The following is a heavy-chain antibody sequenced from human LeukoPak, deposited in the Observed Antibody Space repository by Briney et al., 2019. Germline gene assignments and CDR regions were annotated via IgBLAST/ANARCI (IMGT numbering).Heavy chain of an antibody. CDR2: ISAYNGNT. CDR3: ARVRYYYDSSGDRGVIDWFDP. CDR1: GYTFTSYG. D-gene: IGHD3-22*01. Sequence: GASVKVSCKASGYTFTSYGISWVRQAPGQGLEWMGWISAYNGNTNYAQKLQGRVTMTTDTSTSTAYMELRSLRSDDTAVYYCARVRYYYDSSGDRGVIDWFDPWGQGTLVTVSS. V-gene: IGHV1-18*01. J-gene: IGHJ5*02.